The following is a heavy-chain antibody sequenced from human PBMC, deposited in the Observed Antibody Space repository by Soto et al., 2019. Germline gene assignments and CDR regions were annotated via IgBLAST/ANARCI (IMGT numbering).Heavy chain of an antibody. J-gene: IGHJ6*02. CDR3: ARMKVDSYQFYYAMDV. Sequence: ESGPTLVNPTETLTLTCTVSGFSLTTGKMGVSWIRQPPGKALEWLAHIFSDNERSYSTSLQGRLTISKDTSGSQVVLSMTNADPVDTATYYCARMKVDSYQFYYAMDVWGQGTTVTVSS. CDR1: GFSLTTGKMG. D-gene: IGHD3-9*01. V-gene: IGHV2-26*01. CDR2: IFSDNER.